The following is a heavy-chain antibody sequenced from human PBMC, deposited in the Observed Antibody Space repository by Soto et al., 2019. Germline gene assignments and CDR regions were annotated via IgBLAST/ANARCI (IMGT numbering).Heavy chain of an antibody. CDR3: ARGARGYYYYMDV. J-gene: IGHJ6*03. CDR2: IIPILGIA. V-gene: IGHV1-69*02. CDR1: GGTFSSYT. Sequence: ASVKVSCKASGGTFSSYTISWVRQAPGQGLEWMGRIIPILGIANYAQKFQGRVTITADKSTSTAYMELSSLRSEDTAVYYCARGARGYYYYMDVWGKGTTVTVSS.